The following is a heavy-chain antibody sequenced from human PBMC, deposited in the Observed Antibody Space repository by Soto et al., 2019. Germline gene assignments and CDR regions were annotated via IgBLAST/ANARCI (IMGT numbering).Heavy chain of an antibody. D-gene: IGHD1-26*01. J-gene: IGHJ4*02. CDR3: ADGGRYPYY. CDR2: ISAGGDGT. Sequence: VGSLRLSCAASGFSFSSYAMGWVRQAPGKGLDWVSSISAGGDGTYYADSVKGRFTISRDNSKNTVYPQMSSLRADDTAVYYCADGGRYPYYWGPGTLVTVSS. V-gene: IGHV3-23*01. CDR1: GFSFSSYA.